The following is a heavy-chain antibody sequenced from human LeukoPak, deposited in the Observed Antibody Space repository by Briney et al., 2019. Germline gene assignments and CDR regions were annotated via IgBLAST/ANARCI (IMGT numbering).Heavy chain of an antibody. Sequence: GESLKISCKTSGYRFTDYWIGWVRQMPGKELEWMGILYGGASDVRYSPSFQGHIIISADKSTRTAYLQWNSLRASDTAMYYCARPLEMVTISGLAFWGQGTLVTVSS. V-gene: IGHV5-51*01. J-gene: IGHJ4*02. CDR1: GYRFTDYW. D-gene: IGHD5-24*01. CDR2: LYGGASDV. CDR3: ARPLEMVTISGLAF.